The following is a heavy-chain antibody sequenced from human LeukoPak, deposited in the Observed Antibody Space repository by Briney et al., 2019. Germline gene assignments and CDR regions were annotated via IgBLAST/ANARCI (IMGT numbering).Heavy chain of an antibody. CDR1: GFTFSAYS. Sequence: KTGGSLRLSCAASGFTFSAYSMTWVRQVPGKGLEWVSSISSSSSYIYYADSLKGRFTISRDNAKNSLYLQMNSLRAEDTAVYYCVRVVGYDSSGHYKGYLQHWGQGTLVTVSS. J-gene: IGHJ1*01. D-gene: IGHD3-22*01. CDR2: ISSSSSYI. CDR3: VRVVGYDSSGHYKGYLQH. V-gene: IGHV3-21*04.